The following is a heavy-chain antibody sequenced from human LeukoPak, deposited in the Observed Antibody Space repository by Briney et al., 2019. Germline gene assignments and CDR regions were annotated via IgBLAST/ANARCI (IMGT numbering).Heavy chain of an antibody. D-gene: IGHD2-2*01. Sequence: GASVKVSCKASGYTFTSYGISWVRQAPGQGLEWMGWISAYNGNTNYAQKLQGRVTMTTDTSTSTAYMELRSLRSDDTAVYYCARDCSSTSCYWTNYYYCYGMDVWGQGTTVTVFS. CDR3: ARDCSSTSCYWTNYYYCYGMDV. V-gene: IGHV1-18*01. CDR2: ISAYNGNT. J-gene: IGHJ6*02. CDR1: GYTFTSYG.